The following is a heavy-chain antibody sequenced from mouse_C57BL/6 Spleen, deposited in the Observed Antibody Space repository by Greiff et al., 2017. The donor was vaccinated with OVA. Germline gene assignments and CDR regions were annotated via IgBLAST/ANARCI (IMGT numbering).Heavy chain of an antibody. CDR3: ARRSGNYAFDY. CDR2: INYDGSST. CDR1: GFTFSDYY. D-gene: IGHD2-1*01. J-gene: IGHJ2*01. V-gene: IGHV5-16*02. Sequence: EVKVVESEGGLVQPGSSMKLSCTASGFTFSDYYMAWVRQVPEKGLEWVANINYDGSSTYYLDSLKSRFIISRDNAKNILYLQMSSLKSEDTATYYCARRSGNYAFDYWGQGTTLTVSS.